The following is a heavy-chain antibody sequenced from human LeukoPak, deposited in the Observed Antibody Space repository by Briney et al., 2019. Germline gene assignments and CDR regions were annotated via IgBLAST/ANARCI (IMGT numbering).Heavy chain of an antibody. J-gene: IGHJ4*02. V-gene: IGHV3-23*01. CDR2: ICGSGGST. Sequence: PGGSLRLSCAASGFSFSSYAMRWVRQAPGKGVEWVSAICGSGGSTYHADSVKGRFTISRDNSKNTLYLQMNSLRAEDTAVYYCAKGSRQDYDSSGYFYWGQGTLVTVSS. CDR3: AKGSRQDYDSSGYFY. CDR1: GFSFSSYA. D-gene: IGHD3-22*01.